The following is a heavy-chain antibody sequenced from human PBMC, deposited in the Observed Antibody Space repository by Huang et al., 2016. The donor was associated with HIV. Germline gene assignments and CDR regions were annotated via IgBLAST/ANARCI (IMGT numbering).Heavy chain of an antibody. CDR1: GYNFSSYW. J-gene: IGHJ4*02. Sequence: KGSGYNFSSYWIGWVRQIPGKGLEWMGIIYPGYSDTRYSPSFQGQVTISADKSTNTAYLQWSSLKASDTAMYYCARQYSSSWYTFYYFDYWGQGTLVTVSS. CDR2: IYPGYSDT. CDR3: ARQYSSSWYTFYYFDY. V-gene: IGHV5-51*01. D-gene: IGHD6-13*01.